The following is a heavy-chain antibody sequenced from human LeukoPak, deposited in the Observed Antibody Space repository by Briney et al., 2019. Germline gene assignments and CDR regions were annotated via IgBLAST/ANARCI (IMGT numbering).Heavy chain of an antibody. CDR1: GGSISSYY. V-gene: IGHV4-59*12. J-gene: IGHJ4*02. D-gene: IGHD3-22*01. Sequence: SETLSLTCTVSGGSISSYYWSWIRRPPGKGLEWIGYVYYSGSTNYNPSLKSRVTISVDTSKNQFSLKLTSVTAADTAVYYCARGLDSSGYPYWGQGTLVTVSS. CDR3: ARGLDSSGYPY. CDR2: VYYSGST.